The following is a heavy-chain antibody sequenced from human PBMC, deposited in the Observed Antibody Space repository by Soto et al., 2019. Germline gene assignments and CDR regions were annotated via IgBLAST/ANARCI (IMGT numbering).Heavy chain of an antibody. CDR1: GFTFSSYG. V-gene: IGHV3-33*01. Sequence: QVQLVESGGGVVQPGRSLRLSCAASGFTFSSYGMHWVRQAPGKGLEWVAVIWYDGSNKYYADSVKSRFTTSRDNSKNTLYLQMNSLRAEDTAVYYCARDCAGYSSGWYQRGGFDYWGQGTLVTVSS. D-gene: IGHD6-19*01. J-gene: IGHJ4*02. CDR2: IWYDGSNK. CDR3: ARDCAGYSSGWYQRGGFDY.